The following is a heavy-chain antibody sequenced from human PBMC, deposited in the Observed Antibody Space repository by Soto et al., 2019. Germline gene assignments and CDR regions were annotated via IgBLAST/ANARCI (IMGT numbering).Heavy chain of an antibody. CDR2: INTANGRT. J-gene: IGHJ4*02. CDR3: ARGGLSTTMVRLGHY. V-gene: IGHV1-3*04. CDR1: GYTFSSYA. D-gene: IGHD3-10*01. Sequence: QVQLVQSGAEVKKPGASVKVSCKASGYTFSSYAMHWVRQTPGQRLEWMGWINTANGRTTYSQKFQSRLTSNRDTSASTAYMALSSLRFEDTAVDYCARGGLSTTMVRLGHYWCQGTPVTVSS.